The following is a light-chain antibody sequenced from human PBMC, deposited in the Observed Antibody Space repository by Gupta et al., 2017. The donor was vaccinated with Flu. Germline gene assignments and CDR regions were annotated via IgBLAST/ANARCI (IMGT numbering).Light chain of an antibody. J-gene: IGLJ2*01. CDR1: SSDVGAYNY. Sequence: QSALTQPPSVSGSPGQSVTISCTGTSSDVGAYNYVSWYQQHPGKAPKLMIYDVSNRPSGVSNRFSASKSGNTASLTISGLQAEDEADYHCSSYTSTSTLVFGGGTKLTVL. CDR3: SSYTSTSTLV. V-gene: IGLV2-14*01. CDR2: DVS.